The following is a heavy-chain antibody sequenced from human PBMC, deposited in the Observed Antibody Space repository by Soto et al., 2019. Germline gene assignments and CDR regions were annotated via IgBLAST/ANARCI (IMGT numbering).Heavy chain of an antibody. Sequence: QVQLQQWGAGLLKPSETLSLTCAVYGGSFSGYYWSWIRQPPGKGLEWIGEINHSGSTNYNPSLXRRVTRSVDTXXNXFXXKLSSVTAADTAVYYCARGGVTMIVVVIPSNWFDPWGQGTLVTVSS. V-gene: IGHV4-34*01. CDR3: ARGGVTMIVVVIPSNWFDP. CDR1: GGSFSGYY. J-gene: IGHJ5*02. CDR2: INHSGST. D-gene: IGHD3-22*01.